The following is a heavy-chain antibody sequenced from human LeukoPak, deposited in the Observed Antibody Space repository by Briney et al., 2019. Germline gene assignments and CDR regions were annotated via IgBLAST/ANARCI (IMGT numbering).Heavy chain of an antibody. CDR3: ATSPGTSGYYPHYYYYYYMDV. CDR2: ISDSGGST. Sequence: PGESLRLSCAASGFTFSSYAMNWVRQAPGKGLEWVSGISDSGGSTYYADSVKGRFTISRDNSKNTLYLQMNSLRAEDTAVYYCATSPGTSGYYPHYYYYYYMDVWGKGTTVTVSS. CDR1: GFTFSSYA. V-gene: IGHV3-23*01. J-gene: IGHJ6*03. D-gene: IGHD3-22*01.